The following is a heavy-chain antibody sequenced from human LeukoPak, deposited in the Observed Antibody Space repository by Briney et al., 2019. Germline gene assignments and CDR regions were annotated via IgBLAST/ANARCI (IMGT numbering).Heavy chain of an antibody. V-gene: IGHV3-11*05. CDR1: GFMFSDYF. D-gene: IGHD2-8*01. J-gene: IGHJ4*02. CDR3: ARDNGNKYYFDY. Sequence: GGSLRLSCAASGFMFSDYFMSWIRQAPGKELEWISYISSNSKYTKYADSVKGRFTISRDNAKKSLYLLMNSLRAEDTAVYYCARDNGNKYYFDYWGQGTLVTVSS. CDR2: ISSNSKYT.